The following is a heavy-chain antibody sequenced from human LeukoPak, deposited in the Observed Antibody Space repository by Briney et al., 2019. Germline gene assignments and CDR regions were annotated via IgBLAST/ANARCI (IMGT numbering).Heavy chain of an antibody. Sequence: GASVKVSCKASGYTFTSNYIYWVRQAPGQGLEWMGRINPNSGGTKYTQKFQGRVTMTRDTSIRAVYMELSRLRSDDTAVYYCARGGASWYEDYWGQGTLVTVSS. CDR3: ARGGASWYEDY. CDR1: GYTFTSNY. V-gene: IGHV1-2*06. CDR2: INPNSGGT. J-gene: IGHJ4*02. D-gene: IGHD6-13*01.